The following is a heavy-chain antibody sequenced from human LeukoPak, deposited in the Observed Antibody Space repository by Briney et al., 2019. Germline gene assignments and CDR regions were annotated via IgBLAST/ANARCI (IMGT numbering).Heavy chain of an antibody. CDR2: IAPSSGTT. J-gene: IGHJ4*02. CDR1: GYTFTSNY. V-gene: IGHV1-46*01. Sequence: GASVKVSCKASGYTFTSNYMHWVRQAPGQGLEWMGVIAPSSGTTSYAQKFQGRVTMTRDTSTSTLYMELSSLTSEDTAVYYCARFSNDHGVKFDYWGQGTLVTVSS. CDR3: ARFSNDHGVKFDY. D-gene: IGHD4-17*01.